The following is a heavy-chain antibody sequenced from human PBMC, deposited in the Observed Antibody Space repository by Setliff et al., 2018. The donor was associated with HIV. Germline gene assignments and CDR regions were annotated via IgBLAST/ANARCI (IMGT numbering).Heavy chain of an antibody. CDR1: GYTFTSYY. V-gene: IGHV1-46*01. CDR3: ARGHRYYGSGSHDAFDI. J-gene: IGHJ3*02. D-gene: IGHD3-10*01. Sequence: ASVKVSCKASGYTFTSYYMHWVRQAPGQGLEWMGIINPSGGSTSYAQKFQGRVTMTRDTSISTAYMELSSLRSEDTAVYYCARGHRYYGSGSHDAFDIWGQGTMVTVSS. CDR2: INPSGGST.